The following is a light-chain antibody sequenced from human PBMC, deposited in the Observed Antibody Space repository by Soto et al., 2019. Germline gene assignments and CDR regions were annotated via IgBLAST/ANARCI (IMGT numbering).Light chain of an antibody. CDR1: QGISSY. J-gene: IGKJ1*01. V-gene: IGKV1-8*01. CDR3: LQHNRYPRT. CDR2: AAS. Sequence: IGMTQTPSSLSASTGDRVTITCRASQGISSYLAWYQQKPGKAPKLLLYAASTLQSGVPLRFSGSASGTDFTLTISSLQPEDFAPYYCLQHNRYPRTFGQGSTV.